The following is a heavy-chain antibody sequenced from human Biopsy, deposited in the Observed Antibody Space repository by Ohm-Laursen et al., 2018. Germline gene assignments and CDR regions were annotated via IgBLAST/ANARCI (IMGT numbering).Heavy chain of an antibody. CDR2: ISWNSGSI. Sequence: SLRLSCAAFGFKFDDYAMHWVRQVPGKGLEWVSGISWNSGSIGYADSVKGRFTISRDNAKNSLFLQMNSLRVEDTALYYCVKSAYSSGFWEASDYWGQGTLVTVSS. D-gene: IGHD6-19*01. V-gene: IGHV3-9*01. CDR3: VKSAYSSGFWEASDY. CDR1: GFKFDDYA. J-gene: IGHJ4*02.